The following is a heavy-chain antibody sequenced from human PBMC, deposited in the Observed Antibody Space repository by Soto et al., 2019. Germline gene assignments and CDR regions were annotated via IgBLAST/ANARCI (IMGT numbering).Heavy chain of an antibody. D-gene: IGHD5-18*01. J-gene: IGHJ2*01. CDR1: GFTFSSYD. V-gene: IGHV3-13*05. CDR3: ARGGREYGAMVVWYFDL. CDR2: IGTAGDP. Sequence: GGSLTLSCAASGFTFSSYDMHWVRQATGKGLEWVSAIGTAGDPYYPGSVRGRFTISRENAKNSLYLQMSSLTAGDTAVYYCARGGREYGAMVVWYFDLWGRGTLVTVSS.